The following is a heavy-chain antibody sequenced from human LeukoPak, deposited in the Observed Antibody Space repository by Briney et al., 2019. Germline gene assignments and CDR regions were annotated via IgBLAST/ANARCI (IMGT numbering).Heavy chain of an antibody. D-gene: IGHD5-24*01. J-gene: IGHJ4*02. CDR1: GGTFSSYA. CDR2: IIPIFGTA. V-gene: IGHV1-69*13. CDR3: ARESRDGYITHFDY. Sequence: ASVKVSCKASGGTFSSYAISWVRQAPGQGLEWMGGIIPIFGTANYAQKFQGRVTITADESTSTAYMELSSLRSEDTAVYYCARESRDGYITHFDYWGQGTLVTVSS.